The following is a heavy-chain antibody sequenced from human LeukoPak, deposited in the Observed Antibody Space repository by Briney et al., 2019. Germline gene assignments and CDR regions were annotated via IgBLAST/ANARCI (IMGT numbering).Heavy chain of an antibody. Sequence: PSETLSLTCTVSGVSVSGFYWNWIRQPPHKGLEWVGYIHTGGSVSSNPSLRSRLTFSIDTSKNQVSLRLSSVTATDTAVYYCARRRGNFGEGEFDYWGQGTPVTVST. J-gene: IGHJ4*02. CDR3: ARRRGNFGEGEFDY. D-gene: IGHD3-16*01. V-gene: IGHV4-4*08. CDR2: IHTGGSV. CDR1: GVSVSGFY.